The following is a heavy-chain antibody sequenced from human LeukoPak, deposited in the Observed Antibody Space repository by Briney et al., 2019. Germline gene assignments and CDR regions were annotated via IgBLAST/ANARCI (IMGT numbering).Heavy chain of an antibody. CDR1: GGSFSGYY. D-gene: IGHD6-19*01. J-gene: IGHJ4*02. CDR2: INHSGST. CDR3: ARSSGWYWQGPVRLDFDY. V-gene: IGHV4-34*01. Sequence: SETLSLTCAVYGGSFSGYYWSWIRQPPGKGLEWIGEINHSGSTNYNPSLKSRVTISVDTSKNQFSLKLSSVTAANTAVYYCARSSGWYWQGPVRLDFDYWGQGTLVTVSS.